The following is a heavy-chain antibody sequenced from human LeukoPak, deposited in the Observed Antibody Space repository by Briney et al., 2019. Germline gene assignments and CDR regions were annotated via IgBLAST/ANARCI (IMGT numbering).Heavy chain of an antibody. Sequence: SQTLSLTCTVSGGSISSGGYYWSWIRQHPGKGLEWIGYIYYSGSTYYNPSLKSRVTISVDTSKNQLSLKLSSVTAADTAVYYCAAYIAAAGNFDYWGQGTLVTVSS. V-gene: IGHV4-31*03. D-gene: IGHD6-13*01. CDR1: GGSISSGGYY. J-gene: IGHJ4*02. CDR2: IYYSGST. CDR3: AAYIAAAGNFDY.